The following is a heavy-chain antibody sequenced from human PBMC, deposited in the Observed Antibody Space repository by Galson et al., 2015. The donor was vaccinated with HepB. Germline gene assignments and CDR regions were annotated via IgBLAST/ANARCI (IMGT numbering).Heavy chain of an antibody. CDR2: ISYDGSNK. V-gene: IGHV3-30*04. D-gene: IGHD6-19*01. CDR3: AREYSSGWYAEGSFDY. J-gene: IGHJ4*02. Sequence: SLRLSCAASGFTFSSYAMHWVRQAPGKGLEWVAVISYDGSNKYYADSVKGRFTISRDNSKNTLYLQMNSLRAEDTAVYYCAREYSSGWYAEGSFDYWGQGTLVTVSS. CDR1: GFTFSSYA.